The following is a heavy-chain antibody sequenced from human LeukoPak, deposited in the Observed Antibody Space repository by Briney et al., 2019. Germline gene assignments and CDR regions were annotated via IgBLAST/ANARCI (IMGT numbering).Heavy chain of an antibody. V-gene: IGHV3-30*02. Sequence: PGGSLRLSCAASGFTFSSYGMHWVRQAPGKGLEWVAFIRYDGSNKYYADSVKGRFTISRDNSKNTLYLQMNSLRAEDTAVYYCAKDSGEQWLYYFDYWGQGTLVTVSS. CDR2: IRYDGSNK. CDR1: GFTFSSYG. D-gene: IGHD6-19*01. J-gene: IGHJ4*02. CDR3: AKDSGEQWLYYFDY.